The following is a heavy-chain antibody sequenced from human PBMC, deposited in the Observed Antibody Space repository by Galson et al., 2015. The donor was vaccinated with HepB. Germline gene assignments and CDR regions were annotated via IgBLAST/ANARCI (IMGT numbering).Heavy chain of an antibody. CDR2: INPNSGGT. D-gene: IGHD4-23*01. Sequence: SVKVSCKASGYTFTGYYMHWVRQAPGQGLEWMGWINPNSGGTNYAQKFQGRVTMTRDTSISTAYMELSRLRSDDTAVYYCARGAADGGNWYYYYYYYMDVWGKGTTVTVSS. V-gene: IGHV1-2*02. CDR1: GYTFTGYY. J-gene: IGHJ6*03. CDR3: ARGAADGGNWYYYYYYYMDV.